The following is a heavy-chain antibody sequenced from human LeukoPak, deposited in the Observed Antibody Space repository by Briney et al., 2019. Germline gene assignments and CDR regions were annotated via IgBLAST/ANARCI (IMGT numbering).Heavy chain of an antibody. CDR2: IKGDGIST. CDR3: AKDHYWSINY. J-gene: IGHJ4*02. Sequence: PGGSLRLSCAASGFTFSSYGTHWVRHAPGQGLVWVSRIKGDGISTNYADSVKGRFTISRDIAKNTLYLQMNSLRAEDTGVYYCAKDHYWSINYWGRGTLVTVSS. CDR1: GFTFSSYG. V-gene: IGHV3-74*01. D-gene: IGHD3-3*01.